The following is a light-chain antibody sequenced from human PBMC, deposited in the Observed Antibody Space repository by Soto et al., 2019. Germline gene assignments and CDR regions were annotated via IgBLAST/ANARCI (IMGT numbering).Light chain of an antibody. J-gene: IGKJ5*01. CDR2: AAS. CDR1: QSVSSY. Sequence: EIVLTQSPVTLSLSPGERATLSCRASQSVSSYLAWYQQKPGQAPSLLIYAASSRAAGIPDRFSGSGSGTDFTLTISSLEPEDFAVYYCQQRSNWPSITFGQGARLEIK. CDR3: QQRSNWPSIT. V-gene: IGKV3-11*01.